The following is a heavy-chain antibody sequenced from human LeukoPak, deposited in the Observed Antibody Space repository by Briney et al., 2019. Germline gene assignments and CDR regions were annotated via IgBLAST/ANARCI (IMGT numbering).Heavy chain of an antibody. D-gene: IGHD1-1*01. CDR3: AKDLSYTGWSFDY. Sequence: GRTLRLSCAASGFTFCNYAMSSVRQTPGKGLDWVSIISRTGDWTNYADSVQGRFTISRDNSKNTLYLQMNSLRAEDTAVYYCAKDLSYTGWSFDYWGQGTLVTVSS. V-gene: IGHV3-23*01. J-gene: IGHJ4*02. CDR2: ISRTGDWT. CDR1: GFTFCNYA.